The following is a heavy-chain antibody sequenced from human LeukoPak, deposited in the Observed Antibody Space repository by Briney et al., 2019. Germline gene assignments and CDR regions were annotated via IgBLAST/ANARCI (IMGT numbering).Heavy chain of an antibody. V-gene: IGHV4-39*01. Sequence: SETLSLTCTVSGGSISSSNYYWGWIRQPPGKGLEWIGSIYYSGITYYNPSLKSRVTISVETPNNQFSLKLSSVTAADTAMYYCARLLIYCSSTSCHFDYWGQGTLVTVSS. CDR3: ARLLIYCSSTSCHFDY. CDR1: GGSISSSNYY. J-gene: IGHJ4*02. CDR2: IYYSGIT. D-gene: IGHD2-2*01.